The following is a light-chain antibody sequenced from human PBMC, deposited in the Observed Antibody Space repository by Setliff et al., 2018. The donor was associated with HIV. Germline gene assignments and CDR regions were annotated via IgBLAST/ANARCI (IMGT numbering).Light chain of an antibody. Sequence: QSVLTQPASVSGSPGQSITISCTGIRSDVGGYNYVSWYQLQPGKAPKLMIYDVSNRPSGVSNRFSGSKSGSTASLTISGLQAEDEADYYCSSFTSSNIYVFGTGTKVTVL. CDR3: SSFTSSNIYV. V-gene: IGLV2-14*03. CDR1: RSDVGGYNY. J-gene: IGLJ1*01. CDR2: DVS.